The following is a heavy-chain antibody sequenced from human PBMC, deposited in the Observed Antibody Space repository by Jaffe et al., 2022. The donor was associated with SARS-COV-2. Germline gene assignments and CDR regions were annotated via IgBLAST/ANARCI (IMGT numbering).Heavy chain of an antibody. CDR1: GFTFSSYG. Sequence: QVQLVESGGGVVQPGRSLRLSCAASGFTFSSYGMHWVRQAPGKGLEWVAVISYDGSNKYYADSVKGRFTISRDNSKNTLYLQMNSLRAEDTAVYYCAKDRGAAGPESQYGMDVWGQGTTVTVSS. J-gene: IGHJ6*02. CDR2: ISYDGSNK. D-gene: IGHD6-13*01. V-gene: IGHV3-30*18. CDR3: AKDRGAAGPESQYGMDV.